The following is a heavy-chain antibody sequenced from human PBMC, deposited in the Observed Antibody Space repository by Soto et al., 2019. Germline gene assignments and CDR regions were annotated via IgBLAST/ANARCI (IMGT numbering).Heavy chain of an antibody. D-gene: IGHD4-17*01. Sequence: GGSLRLSCAVSGFTFSNYAMHWARQAPGKGLEWVAVISYDGSNKYYADSGKGRFTISRDNSKNTLYLQMNSLRAEDTALYYCAKALGRGDQVGMDVWGLGTTVTVSS. J-gene: IGHJ6*02. CDR2: ISYDGSNK. CDR1: GFTFSNYA. V-gene: IGHV3-30*18. CDR3: AKALGRGDQVGMDV.